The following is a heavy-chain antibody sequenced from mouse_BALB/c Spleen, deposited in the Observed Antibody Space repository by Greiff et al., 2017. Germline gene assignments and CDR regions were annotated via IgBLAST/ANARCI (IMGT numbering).Heavy chain of an antibody. D-gene: IGHD3-2*01. CDR1: GFNIKDYY. CDR3: NAQTARAPLYAMDY. V-gene: IGHV14-4*02. CDR2: IDPENGDT. Sequence: EVQLQQSGAELVRSGASVKLSCTASGFNIKDYYMHWVKQRPEQGLEWIGWIDPENGDTEYAPKFQGKATMTADTSSNTAYLQLSSLTSEDTAVYYCNAQTARAPLYAMDYWGQGTSVTVSS. J-gene: IGHJ4*01.